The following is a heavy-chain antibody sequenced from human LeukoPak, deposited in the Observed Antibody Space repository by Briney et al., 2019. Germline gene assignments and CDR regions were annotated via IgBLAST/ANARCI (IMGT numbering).Heavy chain of an antibody. CDR2: INPNSGGT. D-gene: IGHD6-19*01. V-gene: IGHV1-2*06. CDR3: ARTSVAGTEGFDY. Sequence: ASVKVSCKASGYTFTGYYMHWVRQAPGQGLEWMGRINPNSGGTNYAQKFQGRVTMTRDTSISTAYMELSRLRSDDTAVYYCARTSVAGTEGFDYWSQGTLVTVSS. CDR1: GYTFTGYY. J-gene: IGHJ4*02.